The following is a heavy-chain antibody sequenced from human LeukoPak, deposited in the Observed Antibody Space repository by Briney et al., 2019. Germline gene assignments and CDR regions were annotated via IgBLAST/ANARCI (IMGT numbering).Heavy chain of an antibody. D-gene: IGHD4-23*01. CDR1: GFTFSSYA. CDR2: ISYDGSNK. CDR3: ARFTAGGNALDY. V-gene: IGHV3-30-3*01. Sequence: GGSLRLSCAASGFTFSSYAMHWVRQAPGKGLEWVAVISYDGSNKYYADSVKGRFTISRDNSKNTLYLQMNSLRAEDTAVYYCARFTAGGNALDYWGQGTLVTVSS. J-gene: IGHJ4*02.